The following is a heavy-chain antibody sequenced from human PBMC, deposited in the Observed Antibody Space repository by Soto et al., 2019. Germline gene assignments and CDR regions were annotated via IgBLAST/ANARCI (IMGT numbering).Heavy chain of an antibody. V-gene: IGHV4-39*02. D-gene: IGHD3-3*01. J-gene: IGHJ6*02. CDR2: IYYSGST. Sequence: SSETLSLTCPVADGSISSSSSYWGWIRQPPGKGLEWIGSIYYSGSTYYNPSLKSRVTISVDTSKNQFSLKLSSVTAADTAVYYCARDAVNDFWGGLYYYYGMDVWGQGTRVTVSS. CDR3: ARDAVNDFWGGLYYYYGMDV. CDR1: DGSISSSSSY.